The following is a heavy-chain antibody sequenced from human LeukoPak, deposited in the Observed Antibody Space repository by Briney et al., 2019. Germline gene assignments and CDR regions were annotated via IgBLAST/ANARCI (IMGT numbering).Heavy chain of an antibody. J-gene: IGHJ4*02. CDR2: IYTSGST. CDR1: GGSISSYY. V-gene: IGHV4-4*07. D-gene: IGHD2-8*01. CDR3: ARDLNRYCTNGVCYTGLDY. Sequence: SETLSLTCIVSGGSISSYYWSWIRQPAGKGLEWIGRIYTSGSTNYNPSLKSRVTMSVDTSKNQFSLKLSSVTAADTAVYYCARDLNRYCTNGVCYTGLDYWGQGTLVTVSS.